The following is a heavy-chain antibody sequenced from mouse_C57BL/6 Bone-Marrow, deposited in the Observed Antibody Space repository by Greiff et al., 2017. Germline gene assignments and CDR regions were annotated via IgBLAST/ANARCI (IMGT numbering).Heavy chain of an antibody. CDR3: ARHIVPYYAMDY. V-gene: IGHV5-12*01. D-gene: IGHD2-12*01. CDR1: GFTFSDYY. J-gene: IGHJ4*01. CDR2: ISNGGGST. Sequence: EVHLVESGGGLVQPGGSLKLSCAASGFTFSDYYMYWVRQTPEKRLEWVAYISNGGGSTYYPDTVKGRFTISRDNAKNTLYLQMSRLKSEDTAMYYCARHIVPYYAMDYWGQGTSVTVSS.